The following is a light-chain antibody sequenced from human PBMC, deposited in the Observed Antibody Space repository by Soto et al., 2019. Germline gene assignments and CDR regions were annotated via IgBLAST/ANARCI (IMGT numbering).Light chain of an antibody. V-gene: IGLV2-14*01. Sequence: QSALTQPASVSGSPGQSITISCTGTSSDVRGYNYVSWYQQHSGKAPKLMIYDVSNRPSGVSNRFSGSKSGNTASLTISGLQAEDEADYYCGSYASSSTLYVFGTGTKLTVL. CDR3: GSYASSSTLYV. J-gene: IGLJ1*01. CDR2: DVS. CDR1: SSDVRGYNY.